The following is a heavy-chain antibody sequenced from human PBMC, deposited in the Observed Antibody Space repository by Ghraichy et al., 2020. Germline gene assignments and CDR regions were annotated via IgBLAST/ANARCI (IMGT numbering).Heavy chain of an antibody. CDR1: GDSVSSNSAA. J-gene: IGHJ6*02. D-gene: IGHD6-13*01. CDR3: ARELDLEQQLVFQIYNYYGMDV. CDR2: TYYRSKWYN. Sequence: SQTLSLTCAISGDSVSSNSAAWNWIRQSPSRGLEWLGRTYYRSKWYNDYAVSVKSRITINPDTSKNQFSLQLNSVTPEDTAVYYCARELDLEQQLVFQIYNYYGMDVWGQGTTVTVSS. V-gene: IGHV6-1*01.